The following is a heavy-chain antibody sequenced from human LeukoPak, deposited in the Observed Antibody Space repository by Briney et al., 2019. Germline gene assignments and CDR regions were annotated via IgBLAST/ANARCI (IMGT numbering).Heavy chain of an antibody. V-gene: IGHV1-2*02. D-gene: IGHD3-10*01. J-gene: IGHJ3*02. CDR2: INPNSGGT. CDR3: ARAAGALWFGELLSRNAFDI. CDR1: GGTFSSYA. Sequence: ASVKVSCKASGGTFSSYAISWVRQAPGQGLEWMGWINPNSGGTNYAQKFQGRVTMTRDTSISTAYMELSRLRSDDTAVYYCARAAGALWFGELLSRNAFDIWGQGTMVTVSS.